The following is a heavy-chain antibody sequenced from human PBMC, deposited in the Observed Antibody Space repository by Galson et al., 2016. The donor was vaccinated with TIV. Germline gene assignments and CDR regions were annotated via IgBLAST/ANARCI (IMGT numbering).Heavy chain of an antibody. CDR2: ISGSGPGT. D-gene: IGHD3-16*01. CDR1: SFTVTDYY. J-gene: IGHJ6*03. V-gene: IGHV3-23*01. Sequence: SLRLSCAASSFTVTDYYINWVRQAPGKGLECVAAISGSGPGTYYTDSVKGRFTISRDNSKNTLYLQMNSLRAEDTAVYYCASYPGLNYYTSFMDVWGKGITVTVSS. CDR3: ASYPGLNYYTSFMDV.